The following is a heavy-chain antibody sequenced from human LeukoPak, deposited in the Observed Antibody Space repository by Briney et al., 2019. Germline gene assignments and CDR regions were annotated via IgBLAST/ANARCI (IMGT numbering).Heavy chain of an antibody. CDR1: GFTFSSYW. D-gene: IGHD3-10*01. Sequence: QTGGSLRLXCAASGFTFSSYWMSWVRQAPGKGLEWVANIKQDGSEKYYVDSVKGRFTISRDNAKNSLYLQMNSLRAEDTAVYYCARDREYYGSGSYAYWGQGTLVTVSS. V-gene: IGHV3-7*01. CDR3: ARDREYYGSGSYAY. CDR2: IKQDGSEK. J-gene: IGHJ1*01.